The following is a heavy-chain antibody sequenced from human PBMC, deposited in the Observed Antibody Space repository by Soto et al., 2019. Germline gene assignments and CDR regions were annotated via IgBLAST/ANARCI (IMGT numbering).Heavy chain of an antibody. CDR2: IIPILNTP. J-gene: IGHJ5*02. Sequence: QVQLVQSGAEVKKPGSSVKVSCKVLGGSFSSHAITWLRQAPGQGPDWMGRIIPILNTPTYAQKFQGRVTITADKSASTVYMELTNLRSGDTAVYYCARRVAVAGRCDIGRFDPRGQGTLVTVAS. V-gene: IGHV1-69*08. CDR3: ARRVAVAGRCDIGRFDP. D-gene: IGHD6-19*01. CDR1: GGSFSSHA.